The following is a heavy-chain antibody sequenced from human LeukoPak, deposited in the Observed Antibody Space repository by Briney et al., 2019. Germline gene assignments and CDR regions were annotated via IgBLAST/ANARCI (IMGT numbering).Heavy chain of an antibody. J-gene: IGHJ4*02. CDR3: AREDAVVSPFDY. CDR1: GYTFTSCG. D-gene: IGHD4-23*01. Sequence: GPVKVSCKASGYTFTSCGISWVRQAPGQGLEWMGWISAYNGNTNYAQKLQGRVTMTTDTSTSTAYMELRSLRSDDTAVYYCAREDAVVSPFDYWGQGTLVTVSS. CDR2: ISAYNGNT. V-gene: IGHV1-18*01.